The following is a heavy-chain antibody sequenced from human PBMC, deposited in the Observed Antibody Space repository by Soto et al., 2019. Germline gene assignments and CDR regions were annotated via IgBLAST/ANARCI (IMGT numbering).Heavy chain of an antibody. CDR3: ARGHSGYDYVLSNYYYYYYMDV. CDR1: GYTFTSYD. D-gene: IGHD5-12*01. Sequence: QVQLVQSGAEVKKPGASVKVSCKASGYTFTSYDINWVRQATGQGLEWMGWMNPNSGNTGYAQKFQGRVPLTRNTSISTAYMELSSLRSEDTAVYYCARGHSGYDYVLSNYYYYYYMDVWGKGTTVTVSS. J-gene: IGHJ6*03. V-gene: IGHV1-8*01. CDR2: MNPNSGNT.